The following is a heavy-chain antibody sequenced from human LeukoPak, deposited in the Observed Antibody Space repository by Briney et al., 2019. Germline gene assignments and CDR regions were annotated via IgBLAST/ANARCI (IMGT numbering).Heavy chain of an antibody. D-gene: IGHD3-3*01. CDR2: IIPIFGTA. Sequence: ASVKVSCKASGGTFSSYAISWVRQAPGQGLEWMGGIIPIFGTANYAQKFQGRVTITTDESTSTAYMELRSLRSDDTAVYYCARGAIFGVVIIHVDYWGQGTLVTVSS. CDR3: ARGAIFGVVIIHVDY. CDR1: GGTFSSYA. J-gene: IGHJ4*02. V-gene: IGHV1-69*05.